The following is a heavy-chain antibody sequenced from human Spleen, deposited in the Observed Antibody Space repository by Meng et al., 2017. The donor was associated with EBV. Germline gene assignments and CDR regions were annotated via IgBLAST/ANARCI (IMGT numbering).Heavy chain of an antibody. V-gene: IGHV3-15*02. CDR2: IKSNGDGGTT. D-gene: IGHD3-10*01. J-gene: IGHJ4*02. CDR3: ATRGLGSYYTGLDY. Sequence: EVQVAESGGTLVKPGXSLRLFCAVSGLIFSDAWMTWVRQAPGKGLEWVGRIKSNGDGGTTDYGAPVKGRFTISRDDSKNTVYLQLNSLKTADTAVYYCATRGLGSYYTGLDYWGQGTLVTVSS. CDR1: GLIFSDAW.